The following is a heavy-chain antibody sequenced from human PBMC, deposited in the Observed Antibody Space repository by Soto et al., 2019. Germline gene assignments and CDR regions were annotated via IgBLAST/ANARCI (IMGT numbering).Heavy chain of an antibody. J-gene: IGHJ4*02. CDR2: ISYDGSNK. CDR3: ASEYSSSFWDFDY. V-gene: IGHV3-30-3*01. Sequence: QVQLVESGGGVVQPGRSLRISCAASGFTFSSYSMQWVRPAPGQGLEWVAVISYDGSNKYYADSVKGRFTISRDNSKNTLYLQMNSLRAEDTAVYYCASEYSSSFWDFDYWGQGTLVTVSS. D-gene: IGHD6-6*01. CDR1: GFTFSSYS.